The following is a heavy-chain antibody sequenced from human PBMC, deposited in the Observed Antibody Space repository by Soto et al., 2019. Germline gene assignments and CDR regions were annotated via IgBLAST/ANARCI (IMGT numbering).Heavy chain of an antibody. CDR3: AKDSAVGYYDSSGYYSD. J-gene: IGHJ4*02. CDR1: GFTFSSYA. Sequence: GSLRLSCAASGFTFSSYAMSWVRQAPGKGLEWVSAISGSGGSTYYADSVKGRFTISGDNSKNTLYLQMNSLRAEDTAVYYCAKDSAVGYYDSSGYYSDWGQGTLVTVSS. CDR2: ISGSGGST. D-gene: IGHD3-22*01. V-gene: IGHV3-23*01.